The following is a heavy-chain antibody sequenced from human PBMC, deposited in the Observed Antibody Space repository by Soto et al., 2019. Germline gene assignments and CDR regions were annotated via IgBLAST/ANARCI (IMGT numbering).Heavy chain of an antibody. Sequence: QAQLVQSGAEVKKPGSSVKVSCKASGGTFSSYALNWVRQAPGQGLEWVGGITPMFGTAKNAQKFQGRVTITADESTTTAYMELSSLRSEDTAVYFCARDTGVMPQKSYFDYWGQGSLVTVSS. CDR3: ARDTGVMPQKSYFDY. V-gene: IGHV1-69*01. CDR2: ITPMFGTA. J-gene: IGHJ4*02. D-gene: IGHD3-16*01. CDR1: GGTFSSYA.